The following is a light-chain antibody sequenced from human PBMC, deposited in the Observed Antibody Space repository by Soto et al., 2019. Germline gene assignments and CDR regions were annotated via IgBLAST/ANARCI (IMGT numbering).Light chain of an antibody. V-gene: IGLV2-14*01. CDR3: TSYTSSSTLDV. CDR2: EVS. J-gene: IGLJ1*01. Sequence: VLTQPASVSGSPGQSITISCTGTSSDVGGYNYVSWYQQHPGKAPKLIIYEVSNRPTGVSNRFSGSKSGHTASLTISGLQSEDEADYFCTSYTSSSTLDVFGTGTKVTVL. CDR1: SSDVGGYNY.